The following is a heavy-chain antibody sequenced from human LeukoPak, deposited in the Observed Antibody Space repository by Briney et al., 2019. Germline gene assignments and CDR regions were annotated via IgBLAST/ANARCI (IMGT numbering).Heavy chain of an antibody. V-gene: IGHV4-4*07. CDR3: TRDTGTTGEVKFDP. Sequence: PSETLSLTCTVSGNSFGDYYWSWIRQPAGKGLEWIGRIYTSVSTTYNPSLKSRVTMSVDTSKSQFSLNLMSVTAADTAVYYCTRDTGTTGEVKFDPWGQGTLVTVSS. CDR1: GNSFGDYY. J-gene: IGHJ5*02. D-gene: IGHD4-17*01. CDR2: IYTSVST.